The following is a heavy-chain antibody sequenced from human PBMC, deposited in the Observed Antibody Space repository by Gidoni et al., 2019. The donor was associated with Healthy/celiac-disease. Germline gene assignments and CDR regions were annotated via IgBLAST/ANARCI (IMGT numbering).Heavy chain of an antibody. CDR1: GGSISSGGYY. J-gene: IGHJ4*02. CDR3: ARADYDFWSGPERTPFDY. CDR2: IYYSGST. V-gene: IGHV4-31*03. D-gene: IGHD3-3*01. Sequence: QVHLQESGPGLVKPSPTLSLPCTVSGGSISSGGYYWSWIRQHPGKGLEWIGYIYYSGSTYYNPSLKSRVTISVDTSKNQFSLKLSSVTAADTAVYYCARADYDFWSGPERTPFDYWGQGTLVTVSS.